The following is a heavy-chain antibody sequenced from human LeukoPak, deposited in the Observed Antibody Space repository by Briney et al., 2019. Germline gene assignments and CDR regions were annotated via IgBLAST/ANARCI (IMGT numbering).Heavy chain of an antibody. CDR3: AKNYYDSSGLDY. CDR1: GFTFSSYS. CDR2: ISSSSSYI. V-gene: IGHV3-21*04. J-gene: IGHJ4*02. D-gene: IGHD3-22*01. Sequence: GGSLRLSCAASGFTFSSYSMNWVRQAPGKGLEWVSSISSSSSYIYYADSVKGRFTISRDNAKNSLYLQMNSLRAEDTALYYCAKNYYDSSGLDYWGQGTLVTVSS.